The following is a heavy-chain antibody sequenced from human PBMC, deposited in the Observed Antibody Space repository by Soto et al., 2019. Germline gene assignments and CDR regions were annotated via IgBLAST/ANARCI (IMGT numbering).Heavy chain of an antibody. J-gene: IGHJ6*04. V-gene: IGHV1-69*04. Sequence: SVKVSCKTSGGSFSSYTIAWVRLAPGQGLEWMGRIIPLLDITNYAHKFQGRVTITADKSTNTAYMELASLRSEDTAVCYCARDPNNCTYPSPSHYYRLDFWGKGTSVTVSS. CDR1: GGSFSSYT. CDR3: ARDPNNCTYPSPSHYYRLDF. D-gene: IGHD1-1*01. CDR2: IIPLLDIT.